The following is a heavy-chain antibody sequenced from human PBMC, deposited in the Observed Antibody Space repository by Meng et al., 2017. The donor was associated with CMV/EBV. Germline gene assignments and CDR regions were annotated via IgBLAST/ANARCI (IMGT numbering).Heavy chain of an antibody. CDR1: GFTFRTSG. CDR2: ISPSGNYI. Sequence: GSLRLSCAASGFTFRTSGMNWVRQAPGKGLEWVSSISPSGNYIYYAASLKGRFTISRDNANNSLFLQMNSLRAEDTAVYFCARDGLRNYYYYGMDVWGQGTTVTVSS. V-gene: IGHV3-21*06. CDR3: ARDGLRNYYYYGMDV. D-gene: IGHD5/OR15-5a*01. J-gene: IGHJ6*02.